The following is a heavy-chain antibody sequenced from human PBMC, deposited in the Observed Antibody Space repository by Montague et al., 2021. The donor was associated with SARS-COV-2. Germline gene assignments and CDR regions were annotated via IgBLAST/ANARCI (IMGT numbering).Heavy chain of an antibody. Sequence: SETLSLTCTVSGGSIGSYYWSWIRQPPGKGLEWIGYIYYSGSTNYNPSLKSRVTISVDTSKNQFSLKLSSVTAADTAVYYCARALYCSGGSCYPNWFDPWGQGTLVTVSS. CDR3: ARALYCSGGSCYPNWFDP. CDR2: IYYSGST. CDR1: GGSIGSYY. J-gene: IGHJ5*02. V-gene: IGHV4-59*01. D-gene: IGHD2-15*01.